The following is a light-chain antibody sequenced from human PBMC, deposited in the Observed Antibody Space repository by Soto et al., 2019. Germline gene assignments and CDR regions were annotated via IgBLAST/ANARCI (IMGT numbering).Light chain of an antibody. J-gene: IGKJ2*01. CDR3: QQSYSLPPT. Sequence: DIPMTQSPSSLSASVGDRVTITCRASQSISSYLNWYQQKPGKAPKLLMYAASSLQSGVPSRFRGSGSGTDFTLTISSLQPEDFATYYCQQSYSLPPTFGQGTKLEIK. CDR2: AAS. V-gene: IGKV1-39*01. CDR1: QSISSY.